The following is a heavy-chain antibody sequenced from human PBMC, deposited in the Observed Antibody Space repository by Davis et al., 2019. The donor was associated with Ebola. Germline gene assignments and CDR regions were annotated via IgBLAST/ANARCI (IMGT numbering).Heavy chain of an antibody. D-gene: IGHD3-3*01. CDR3: ARGFLRDGFDI. CDR2: TYYKSKWYN. CDR1: GDSVSTAG. Sequence: HSQTLSLTCAISGDSVSTAGWNWIRQSPSRGLEWLGRTYYKSKWYNDYAVSVKSRITINPDTSKNQFSLHLNSVTPEDTAVYYCARGFLRDGFDIWGQGTMITVSS. J-gene: IGHJ3*02. V-gene: IGHV6-1*01.